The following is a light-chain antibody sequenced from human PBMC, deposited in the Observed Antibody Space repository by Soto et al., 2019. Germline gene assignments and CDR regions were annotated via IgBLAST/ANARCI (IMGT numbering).Light chain of an antibody. V-gene: IGLV2-23*01. J-gene: IGLJ1*01. CDR1: SSDVGNYNL. CDR2: EDT. Sequence: QSALTQPASVSGSPGQSITISCTGSSSDVGNYNLVSWYQQHPGKAPKLMIYEDTKWPSGVSNRLSGSKSGNTAYLTISGLQAEDEADYYCWSYAVGRTYVFGTGTKVTVL. CDR3: WSYAVGRTYV.